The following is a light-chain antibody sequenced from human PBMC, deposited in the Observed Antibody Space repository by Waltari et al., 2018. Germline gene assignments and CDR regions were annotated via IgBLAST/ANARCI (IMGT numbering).Light chain of an antibody. CDR3: FQHSSGLS. J-gene: IGKJ2*03. V-gene: IGKV3-11*01. Sequence: VILTQSPATLSLSPGERATLSCRASQSVGSSVAWYHQKPGQAPRLLIRSASSRATGIPDRVSGSGSGTEFTLTISSLEPEDGGIYHCFQHSSGLSFGQGTEVEI. CDR1: QSVGSS. CDR2: SAS.